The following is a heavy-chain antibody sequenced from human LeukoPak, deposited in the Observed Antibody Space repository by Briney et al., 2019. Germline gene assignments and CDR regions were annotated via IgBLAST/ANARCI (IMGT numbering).Heavy chain of an antibody. CDR1: GFTLSTYT. V-gene: IGHV3-48*01. D-gene: IGHD6-13*01. CDR2: IDSSSGAI. J-gene: IGHJ4*02. CDR3: ASWAGAAAGFSGPLDY. Sequence: GRSLRLSCAVSGFTLSTYTMNWVRQAPGKGLEWISYIDSSSGAIYSADSVKGRFTISRDIAKNSLYLQMNSLRAEDTAVYYCASWAGAAAGFSGPLDYWGQGTLVTVSS.